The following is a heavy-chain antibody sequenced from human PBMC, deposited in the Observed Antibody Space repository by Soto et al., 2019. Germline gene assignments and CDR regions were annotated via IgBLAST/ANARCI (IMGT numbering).Heavy chain of an antibody. CDR1: GFTSSSYA. J-gene: IGHJ6*02. V-gene: IGHV3-23*01. D-gene: IGHD6-19*01. CDR2: ISGSGGST. Sequence: GGSLRLSCAASGFTSSSYAMSWVRQAPGKGLEWVSAISGSGGSTYYADSVKGRFTISRDNSKNTLYLQMNSLRAEDTAVYYCAKSGGWNYVYYGMDVWGQGTTVTVSS. CDR3: AKSGGWNYVYYGMDV.